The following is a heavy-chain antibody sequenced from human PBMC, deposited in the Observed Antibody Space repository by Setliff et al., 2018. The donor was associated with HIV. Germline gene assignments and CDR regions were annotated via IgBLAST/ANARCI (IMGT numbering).Heavy chain of an antibody. CDR2: ITHDGSSK. V-gene: IGHV3-30*01. J-gene: IGHJ6*03. CDR1: GFTFSGYT. D-gene: IGHD1-26*01. CDR3: ARIVRWELVATSTFFYYYMDV. Sequence: PGGSLRLSCAASGFTFSGYTMHWVRQAPGKGLEWVAVITHDGSSKYYADSVKGRFTISRDNSKNTLYLQMNSPRAYDTAVYYCARIVRWELVATSTFFYYYMDVWGKGTTVTVSS.